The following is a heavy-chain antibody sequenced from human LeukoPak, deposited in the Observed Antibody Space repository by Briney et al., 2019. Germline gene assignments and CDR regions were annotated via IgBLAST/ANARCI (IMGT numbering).Heavy chain of an antibody. CDR1: GFTFSSYA. CDR3: AKAKTVEVYFDY. V-gene: IGHV3-23*01. J-gene: IGHJ4*02. CDR2: ISGSGGGT. D-gene: IGHD4-23*01. Sequence: GGSLRLSCAASGFTFSSYAMSWVRQAPWKGLEWVSAISGSGGGTFYADSVKGRFTISRDNSKNTLYLQMNSLRAEDTAVYYCAKAKTVEVYFDYWGQGTLVTVSS.